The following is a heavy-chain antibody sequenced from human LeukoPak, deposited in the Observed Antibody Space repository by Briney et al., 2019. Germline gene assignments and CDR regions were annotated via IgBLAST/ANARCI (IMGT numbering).Heavy chain of an antibody. D-gene: IGHD4-17*01. CDR2: IWYDGTYK. J-gene: IGHJ3*02. V-gene: IGHV3-33*01. Sequence: GGSLRLPCAASGFTFSSYGMHWVRQTPGKGLEWVAVIWYDGTYKYYADSVKGRFTISRDNSKNTLYLQMNSLRAEDTAVYYCARADYGDYVGAFDIWGQGTMVTVSS. CDR3: ARADYGDYVGAFDI. CDR1: GFTFSSYG.